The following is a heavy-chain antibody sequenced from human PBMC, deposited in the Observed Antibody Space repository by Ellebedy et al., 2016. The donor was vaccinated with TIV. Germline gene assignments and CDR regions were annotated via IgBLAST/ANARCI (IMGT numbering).Heavy chain of an antibody. CDR3: ATTVTTMKAFDI. V-gene: IGHV3-30-3*01. CDR2: ISYDGSNK. CDR1: GFTFSSYA. Sequence: GESLKISXSASGFTFSSYAMHWVRQAPGKGLEWVAVISYDGSNKYYADSVKGRFTISRDNSKNTLYLQMNSLRAEDTAVYYCATTVTTMKAFDIWGQGTMVTVSS. D-gene: IGHD4-17*01. J-gene: IGHJ3*02.